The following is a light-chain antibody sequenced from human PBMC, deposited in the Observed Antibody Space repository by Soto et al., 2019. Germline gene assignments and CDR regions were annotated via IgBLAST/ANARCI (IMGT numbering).Light chain of an antibody. CDR2: WAS. Sequence: DIVMTQSPDSLAVSLGERATINCKSSQRVLYSSNNKNYLAWYQQQPGQPPKLLIYWASTRESGVPDRFSGSGSGTDFTLTISSLQAEDVAVYYCQQYDSTPLTFGQGTRLEIK. V-gene: IGKV4-1*01. J-gene: IGKJ5*01. CDR3: QQYDSTPLT. CDR1: QRVLYSSNNKNY.